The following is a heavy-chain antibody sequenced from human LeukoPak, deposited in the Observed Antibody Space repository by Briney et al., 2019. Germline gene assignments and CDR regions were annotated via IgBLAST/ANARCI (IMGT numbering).Heavy chain of an antibody. CDR1: GGSISRYY. CDR3: ARTGVVVVAARFDY. J-gene: IGHJ4*02. D-gene: IGHD2-15*01. Sequence: PSETLSLTCTVSGGSISRYYWSWIRQPPGKGLEWIGYIYYSGSTKYNPSLKSRVTISVDTSKNQFSLRLSSVTAADTAMYYCARTGVVVVAARFDYWGQGTLVTVSS. V-gene: IGHV4-59*01. CDR2: IYYSGST.